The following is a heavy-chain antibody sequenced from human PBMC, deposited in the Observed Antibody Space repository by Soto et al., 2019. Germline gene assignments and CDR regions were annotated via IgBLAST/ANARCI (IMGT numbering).Heavy chain of an antibody. J-gene: IGHJ4*02. CDR3: ARQRIAAAQYYFDY. CDR2: ILSTGST. V-gene: IGHV4-61*01. D-gene: IGHD6-13*01. Sequence: KPLETLSLTCTVSGGSVSSGSYYWTWIRQSPGKGLEWMGYILSTGSTDYNPSLKSRVTVSVDTSKNEFSLKLRSVTAADTAVYYCARQRIAAAQYYFDYWGQGRLVTVSS. CDR1: GGSVSSGSYY.